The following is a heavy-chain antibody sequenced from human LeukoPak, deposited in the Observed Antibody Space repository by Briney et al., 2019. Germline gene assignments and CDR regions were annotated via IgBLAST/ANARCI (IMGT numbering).Heavy chain of an antibody. CDR2: IYYSGST. CDR1: GGSISSHY. J-gene: IGHJ5*02. Sequence: PSETLSLTCTVSGGSISSHYWSWIRQPPGKGLEWIGYIYYSGSTNYNPSLKSRVTISVDTSKNQFSLKLSSVTAADTAVYNCARDSSSWYNWFDPWGQGTLVTVSS. CDR3: ARDSSSWYNWFDP. D-gene: IGHD6-13*01. V-gene: IGHV4-59*11.